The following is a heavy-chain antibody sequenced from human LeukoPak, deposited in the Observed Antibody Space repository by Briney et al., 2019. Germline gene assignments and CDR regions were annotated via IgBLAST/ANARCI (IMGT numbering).Heavy chain of an antibody. V-gene: IGHV3-21*01. CDR1: GFTLSSYS. J-gene: IGHJ4*02. CDR3: ARDLVSGTMGY. D-gene: IGHD3-10*01. CDR2: ISSSSSYI. Sequence: GGSLRLSCAASGFTLSSYSMNWVRQAPGKGLEWVSSISSSSSYIYYADSVKGRFTISRDNAKNSLYLQMNSLRAEGTAVYYCARDLVSGTMGYWGQGTLVTVSS.